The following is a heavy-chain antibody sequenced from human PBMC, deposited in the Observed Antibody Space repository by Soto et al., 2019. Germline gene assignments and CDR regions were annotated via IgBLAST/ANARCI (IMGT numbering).Heavy chain of an antibody. CDR2: IDSGGTTI. CDR3: ARRTSGWYSDY. Sequence: EVQLVESGGGLVQPGGSLRLSCAASGFTFSSYSMIWVRQPPGKGLECISYIDSGGTTIYQTDSVKGRFTISRDNAKNSLYLQMSSLRGEDTAVYYWARRTSGWYSDYWGLGTLVTVSS. J-gene: IGHJ4*02. D-gene: IGHD6-19*01. CDR1: GFTFSSYS. V-gene: IGHV3-48*01.